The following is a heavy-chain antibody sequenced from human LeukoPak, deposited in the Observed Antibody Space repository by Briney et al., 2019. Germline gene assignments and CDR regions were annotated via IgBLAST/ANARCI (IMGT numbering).Heavy chain of an antibody. J-gene: IGHJ6*03. CDR3: ARGIFNYYDSSGYYDFYYYYMDV. CDR2: IYYSGST. V-gene: IGHV4-59*01. D-gene: IGHD3-22*01. Sequence: SENLSLTCTVSGGSISSYYWSWIRQPPGKGLEWIGYIYYSGSTNYNPSLKSRVTISVDTSKNQFSLKLSSVTAADTAVYYCARGIFNYYDSSGYYDFYYYYMDVWGKGTTVTVSS. CDR1: GGSISSYY.